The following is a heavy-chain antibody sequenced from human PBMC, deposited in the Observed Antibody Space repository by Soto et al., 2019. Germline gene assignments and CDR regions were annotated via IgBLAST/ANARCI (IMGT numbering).Heavy chain of an antibody. J-gene: IGHJ4*02. CDR3: ARGIAVAGFYFDS. CDR2: IYSSGTT. V-gene: IGHV3-53*01. D-gene: IGHD6-19*01. Sequence: EVQLVESGGGLIQPGGSLRLSCAASGLTVGSNYMNWVRQAPGKGLEWVSVIYSSGTTYYADSVKGRFTISRDNSKNTLYLQMNSLRAEDSAYYYCARGIAVAGFYFDSWGQGTLVTVSS. CDR1: GLTVGSNY.